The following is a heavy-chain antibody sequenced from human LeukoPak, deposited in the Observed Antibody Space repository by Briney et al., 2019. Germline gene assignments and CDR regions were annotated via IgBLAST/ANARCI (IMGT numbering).Heavy chain of an antibody. V-gene: IGHV3-11*06. CDR1: GFTLSDYY. CDR3: ARDKRSTRLYYFDY. Sequence: GGSLRLSCAASGFTLSDYYMTWIRQAPGKGVEWVSYISSSSSYIYYADSVKGRFTISRDNAKNSLYLQMNSLRAEDTAVYYCARDKRSTRLYYFDYWGQGTLVTVSS. D-gene: IGHD2-2*01. J-gene: IGHJ4*02. CDR2: ISSSSSYI.